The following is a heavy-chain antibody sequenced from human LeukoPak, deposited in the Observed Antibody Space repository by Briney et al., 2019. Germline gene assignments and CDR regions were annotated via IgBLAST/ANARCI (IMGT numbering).Heavy chain of an antibody. CDR1: GGSISDSSYH. D-gene: IGHD3-10*01. Sequence: SETLSLTCTVSGGSISDSSYHWGWIRQPPGKGLEWIGSIYYSGTTYYRPSLKSRVTISVDTSKNQFSLKLTSVTAADTAVYYCAREDASSVHYWGQGTLVTVSS. J-gene: IGHJ4*02. V-gene: IGHV4-39*01. CDR2: IYYSGTT. CDR3: AREDASSVHY.